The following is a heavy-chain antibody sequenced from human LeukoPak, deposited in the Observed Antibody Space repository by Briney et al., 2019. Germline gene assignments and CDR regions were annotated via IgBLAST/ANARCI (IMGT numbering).Heavy chain of an antibody. D-gene: IGHD5-12*01. CDR3: ARLEAHSGYDYPPYYGMDV. J-gene: IGHJ6*02. CDR1: GYTFTGYY. CDR2: INPNSGGT. V-gene: IGHV1-2*02. Sequence: ASVKVSCKASGYTFTGYYMHWVRQAPGQGLEWMGWINPNSGGTNYAQKFQGRVTMTRDTSISTAYMELSRLRSDDTAVYYCARLEAHSGYDYPPYYGMDVWGQGTTVTVSS.